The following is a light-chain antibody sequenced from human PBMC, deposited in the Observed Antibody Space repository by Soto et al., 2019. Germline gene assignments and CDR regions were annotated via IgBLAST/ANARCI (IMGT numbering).Light chain of an antibody. CDR2: GNS. J-gene: IGLJ1*01. V-gene: IGLV1-40*01. CDR3: QSFDSSLSGSV. CDR1: RANIGAGYD. Sequence: QSVLTQPPSVSGAPGQRVTISCAGSRANIGAGYDVQWYQHLPGTAPKLVIYGNSYRPSGVPDRFSGSKSGTSASLAITGLQAEDEADYYCQSFDSSLSGSVFGSGTKLTVL.